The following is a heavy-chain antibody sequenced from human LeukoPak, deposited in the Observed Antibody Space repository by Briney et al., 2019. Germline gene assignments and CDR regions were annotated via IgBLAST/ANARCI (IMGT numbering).Heavy chain of an antibody. CDR1: GRSISSYY. V-gene: IGHV4-59*01. CDR2: IYYSGST. Sequence: SETLSLTCTVSGRSISSYYWSWLRQPPGKGLEWIGYIYYSGSTNYNPSLKSRVTISVDTSKNQFSLKLSSVTAADTAVYYCARDRVEGGSDYWGQGTLVTVSS. D-gene: IGHD1-1*01. J-gene: IGHJ4*02. CDR3: ARDRVEGGSDY.